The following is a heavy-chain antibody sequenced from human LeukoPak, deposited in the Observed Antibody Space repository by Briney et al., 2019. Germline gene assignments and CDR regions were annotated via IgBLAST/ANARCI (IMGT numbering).Heavy chain of an antibody. CDR2: IKSKTDGGTA. Sequence: KPGGSLRLSCAASGFTFPNTWMSWVRQAPGKGLEWVGRIKSKTDGGTADYAAPGKGRFTISRDDSKNTMYLQMNSLKTEDTAVYYCITWRWFDPWGQGTLVTVPS. CDR3: ITWRWFDP. J-gene: IGHJ5*02. CDR1: GFTFPNTW. V-gene: IGHV3-15*01.